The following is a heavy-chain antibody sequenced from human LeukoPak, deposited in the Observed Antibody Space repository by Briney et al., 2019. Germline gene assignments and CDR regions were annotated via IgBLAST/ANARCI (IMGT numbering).Heavy chain of an antibody. Sequence: GGSLRLSCAASGLTFSRYAMHWVRQAPGKGLEYVSAISSNGGRTYYENSVKGRFTISRDNSKNTLYLQMGSLRAEDMAVYYCARDFVHYYDSSGFEYYFDFWGQGTLVTVSS. D-gene: IGHD3-22*01. V-gene: IGHV3-64*01. CDR3: ARDFVHYYDSSGFEYYFDF. CDR1: GLTFSRYA. J-gene: IGHJ4*02. CDR2: ISSNGGRT.